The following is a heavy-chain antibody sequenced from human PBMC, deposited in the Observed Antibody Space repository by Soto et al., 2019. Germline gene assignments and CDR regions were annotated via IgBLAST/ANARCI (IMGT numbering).Heavy chain of an antibody. D-gene: IGHD5-18*01. CDR1: GYTFTSYG. Sequence: GPSVKVSCTGSGYTFTSYGISWVRPAPGPVLEWMGWISAYNGNTNYAQKLQDRVTMTTDTSTSTAYMELRSLRSDDTAVYYCARFSNPSGYSYGYWFDPCGQGTLVTVSS. V-gene: IGHV1-18*01. CDR2: ISAYNGNT. CDR3: ARFSNPSGYSYGYWFDP. J-gene: IGHJ5*02.